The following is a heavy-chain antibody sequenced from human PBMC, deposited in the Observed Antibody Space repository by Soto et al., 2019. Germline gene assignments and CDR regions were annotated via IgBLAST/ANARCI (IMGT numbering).Heavy chain of an antibody. CDR2: IDSGDGTT. V-gene: IGHV3-11*01. CDR3: VRPYYSSSWFPFDR. D-gene: IGHD6-13*01. J-gene: IGHJ4*02. Sequence: GGSLRLSCTGSGFDFGDYYMSWIRQAPGKGLEWVSYIDSGDGTTYYTDSVKGRFTISRDNAKKTVYLQMSSLRVEGTALYYCVRPYYSSSWFPFDRWGQGTLVTVSS. CDR1: GFDFGDYY.